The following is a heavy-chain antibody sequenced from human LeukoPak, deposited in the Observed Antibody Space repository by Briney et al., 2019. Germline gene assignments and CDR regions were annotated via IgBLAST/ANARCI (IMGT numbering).Heavy chain of an antibody. D-gene: IGHD3-22*01. V-gene: IGHV3-74*01. CDR3: ARDQYYYDSSGPCY. CDR2: INSDGSST. J-gene: IGHJ4*02. CDR1: GVTLSSYA. Sequence: GGSLRLSCAASGVTLSSYAMSWARQAPGKGLVWVSRINSDGSSTSYADSVKGRFTISRDNAKNTLYLQMNSLRAEDTAVYYCARDQYYYDSSGPCYWGQGTLVTVSS.